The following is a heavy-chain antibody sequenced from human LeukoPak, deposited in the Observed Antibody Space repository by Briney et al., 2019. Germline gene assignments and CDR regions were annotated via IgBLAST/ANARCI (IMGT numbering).Heavy chain of an antibody. V-gene: IGHV4-34*01. Sequence: SETLSLTCAVYGGSVSGYYWSWIRQPPGKGLEWIGEINHSGSTNYNPSLKSRVNISVDTSKNQFSLKLSSVTAADTAVYYCARVIHYSGSGSPFDYWGQGTLVTVSS. D-gene: IGHD3-10*01. CDR2: INHSGST. CDR1: GGSVSGYY. CDR3: ARVIHYSGSGSPFDY. J-gene: IGHJ4*02.